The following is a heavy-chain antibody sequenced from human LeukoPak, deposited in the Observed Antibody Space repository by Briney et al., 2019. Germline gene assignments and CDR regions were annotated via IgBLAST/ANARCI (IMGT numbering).Heavy chain of an antibody. V-gene: IGHV4-34*01. Sequence: SETLSLTCAVYGGSFSGYYWSWIRQSPGKGLEWIGEINHSGSTNYNPSLKSRVTISVDTSKNQFSLKLSSVTAADTAVYYCARDLPGSGSSNWFDPWGQGTLVTVSS. CDR1: GGSFSGYY. D-gene: IGHD3-10*01. J-gene: IGHJ5*02. CDR3: ARDLPGSGSSNWFDP. CDR2: INHSGST.